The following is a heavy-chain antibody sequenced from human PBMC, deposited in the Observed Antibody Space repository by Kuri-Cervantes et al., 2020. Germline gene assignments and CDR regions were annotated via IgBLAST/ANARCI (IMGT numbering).Heavy chain of an antibody. J-gene: IGHJ4*02. CDR2: IYYSGST. V-gene: IGHV4-61*01. CDR3: ASGIAATDY. D-gene: IGHD6-13*01. Sequence: SETLSLTCTVSGGSVSSGSYYWSWIRQPPGKGLEWIGYIYYSGSTNYNPSLKSRVTISVDTSKNQFSLKLSSVTAADTAVYYCASGIAATDYWGQGTLVTVSS. CDR1: GGSVSSGSYY.